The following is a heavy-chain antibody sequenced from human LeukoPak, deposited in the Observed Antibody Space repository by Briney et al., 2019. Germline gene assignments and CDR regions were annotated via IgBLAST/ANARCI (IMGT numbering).Heavy chain of an antibody. CDR1: GGSISSYY. CDR2: IYYSGST. CDR3: ARDSCGGDCSFDY. V-gene: IGHV4-59*01. D-gene: IGHD2-21*02. J-gene: IGHJ4*02. Sequence: SETLSLTFTVSGGSISSYYWSWIRQPPGKGLEWIGYIYYSGSTNYNPSLKSRVTISVDTSKNQFSLKLSSVTAADTAVYYCARDSCGGDCSFDYWGQGTLVTVSS.